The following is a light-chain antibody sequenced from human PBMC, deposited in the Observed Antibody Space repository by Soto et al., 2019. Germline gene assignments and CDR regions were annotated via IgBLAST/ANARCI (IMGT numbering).Light chain of an antibody. Sequence: QSVLTQPPSASGTPGQRVTISCSGSSSNIGSNTVNWYQQLPGTAPKLLIYNNNQRPSGVPDRFSGSKSGTSASLAISGLQSEXEADYYCAAWDDSLNGLVFGTGTKVTVL. CDR1: SSNIGSNT. J-gene: IGLJ1*01. CDR3: AAWDDSLNGLV. CDR2: NNN. V-gene: IGLV1-44*01.